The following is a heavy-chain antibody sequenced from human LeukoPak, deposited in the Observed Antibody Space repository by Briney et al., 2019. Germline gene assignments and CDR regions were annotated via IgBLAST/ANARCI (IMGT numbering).Heavy chain of an antibody. V-gene: IGHV3-23*01. CDR3: AKDVPASGWRGFDF. D-gene: IGHD6-19*01. Sequence: GGSLRLSCAASGFTFSSSAMTWVRQAPGQGLEWVSAISGGDVRTYYADSVKGRFIISKDNSKNTLFLQMNSLRAEDTAAYYCAKDVPASGWRGFDFWGQGTLVTVSS. J-gene: IGHJ4*02. CDR2: ISGGDVRT. CDR1: GFTFSSSA.